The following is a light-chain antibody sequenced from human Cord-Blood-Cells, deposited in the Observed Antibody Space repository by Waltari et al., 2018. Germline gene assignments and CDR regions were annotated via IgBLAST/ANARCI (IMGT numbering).Light chain of an antibody. CDR1: SSDVGGYHH. CDR3: CSYAGIYTLV. CDR2: DVS. V-gene: IGLV2-11*02. J-gene: IGLJ3*02. Sequence: QSALPQPRSVYGSPGQSVTISCTGTSSDVGGYHHVSWYQQHPGTAPKLMIYDVSKRPSGVPDRFSGSKSGNTASLTISGLQAEDEADYYCCSYAGIYTLVFGGGTKLTVL.